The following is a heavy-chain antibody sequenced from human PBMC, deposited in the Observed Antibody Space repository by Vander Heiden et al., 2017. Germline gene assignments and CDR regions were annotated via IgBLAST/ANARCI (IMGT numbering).Heavy chain of an antibody. D-gene: IGHD4-17*01. V-gene: IGHV3-30*18. Sequence: QMQLVESGGGVVQPGRSLRLSCAASGFTFSSYGMHWVRQAPGKGLEWVALISFDGTKKYYGDSGKGRFTISRDNIKNTLSLQMNSLRPEDTAVFYCAKDITYGDFNFYYGLDVWAMVPRSPSP. CDR3: AKDITYGDFNFYYGLDV. CDR2: ISFDGTKK. CDR1: GFTFSSYG. J-gene: IGHJ6*02.